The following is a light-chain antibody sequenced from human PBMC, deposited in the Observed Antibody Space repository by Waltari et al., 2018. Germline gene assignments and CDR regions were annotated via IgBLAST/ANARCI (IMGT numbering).Light chain of an antibody. V-gene: IGKV4-1*01. J-gene: IGKJ1*01. CDR2: WAS. CDR1: QSVLYSSNNKNC. Sequence: DIVMTQSPDSLAVSLGERATINCKSSQSVLYSSNNKNCLAWYQQKPGQPPKLLIYWASTRESGVPDRFSGSGSWTDFTLTISSLQAEDVAVYYCHQYYSSPWTFGQGTKVEI. CDR3: HQYYSSPWT.